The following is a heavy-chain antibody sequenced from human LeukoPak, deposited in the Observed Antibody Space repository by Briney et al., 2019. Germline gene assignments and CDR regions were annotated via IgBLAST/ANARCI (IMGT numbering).Heavy chain of an antibody. CDR1: GYTFTSYD. J-gene: IGHJ3*02. V-gene: IGHV1-8*03. CDR2: MNPNSGNT. Sequence: GASVKVSCKASGYTFTSYDINWVRQATGQGLEWMGWMNPNSGNTGYAQKFQGRVTITRNTSISTAYMELSSLRSEDTAVYYCARSKVITQDAFDIWGQGTMVTVSS. D-gene: IGHD3-22*01. CDR3: ARSKVITQDAFDI.